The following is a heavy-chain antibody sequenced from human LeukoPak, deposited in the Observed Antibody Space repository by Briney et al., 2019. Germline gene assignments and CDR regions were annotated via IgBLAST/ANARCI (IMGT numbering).Heavy chain of an antibody. CDR3: AKDLSYDFWSGYFDY. CDR2: ISGSGGST. CDR1: GFTFSSYA. Sequence: GGSLRLSCAASGFTFSSYAMSWVRQAPGKGQEWVSAISGSGGSTYYADSVKGRFTISRDNSKNTLYLQMNSLRAEDTAVYYCAKDLSYDFWSGYFDYWGQGTLVTVSS. D-gene: IGHD3-3*01. V-gene: IGHV3-23*01. J-gene: IGHJ4*02.